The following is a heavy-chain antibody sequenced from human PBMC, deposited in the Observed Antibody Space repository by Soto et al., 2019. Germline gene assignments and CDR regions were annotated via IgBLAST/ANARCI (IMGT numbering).Heavy chain of an antibody. V-gene: IGHV4-39*01. Sequence: PSETLSLTCTVSGGSISSSSYYWGWIRQPPGKGLEWIGSIYYSGSTYYNPSLKSRVTISVDTSKNQFSLKLSSVTAADTAVYYCARHVPLAAAGRAWWFDPWGQGTLVTVSS. D-gene: IGHD6-13*01. CDR3: ARHVPLAAAGRAWWFDP. CDR2: IYYSGST. CDR1: GGSISSSSYY. J-gene: IGHJ5*02.